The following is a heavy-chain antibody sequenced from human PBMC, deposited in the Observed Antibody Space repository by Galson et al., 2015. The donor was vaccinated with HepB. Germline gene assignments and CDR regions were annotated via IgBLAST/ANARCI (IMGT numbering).Heavy chain of an antibody. Sequence: QSGAEVKKPGESLRISCKGSGYTFTNYWISWVRQMPGKGPEWMGRIDLFDSYSNYSPSFQGHVTISADKSIGTAYLQWSSLKASDTAMYYCAKHLAGGSPKDWGQGTLVTVSS. J-gene: IGHJ4*02. D-gene: IGHD3-10*01. CDR1: GYTFTNYW. CDR2: IDLFDSYS. V-gene: IGHV5-10-1*01. CDR3: AKHLAGGSPKD.